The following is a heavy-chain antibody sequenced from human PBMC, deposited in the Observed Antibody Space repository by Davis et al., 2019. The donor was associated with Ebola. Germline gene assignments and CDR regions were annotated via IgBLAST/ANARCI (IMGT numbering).Heavy chain of an antibody. CDR2: MNPNSGNT. D-gene: IGHD6-13*01. Sequence: ASVQVSCKASGGTFSSYAISWVRQATGHGLEWMGWMNPNSGNTGYAQKFQGRVTMTRNTSISTAYMELSSLRSEDTAVYYCAGGRSSSWFKWGQGTLVTVSS. J-gene: IGHJ4*02. CDR1: GGTFSSYA. V-gene: IGHV1-8*02. CDR3: AGGRSSSWFK.